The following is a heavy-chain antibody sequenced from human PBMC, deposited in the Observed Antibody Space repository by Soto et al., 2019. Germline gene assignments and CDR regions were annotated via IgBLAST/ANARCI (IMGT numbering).Heavy chain of an antibody. CDR2: IYYSGST. CDR3: ARSLNTIFGVVPPDY. Sequence: QLQLQESGPGLVKPSETLSLTCTVSGGSISSNSYYWGWIRQPPGKGLEWIGSIYYSGSTYYNPSLKSRVTVSVDTSKNQFSLKLTSVTAADTAVYYCARSLNTIFGVVPPDYWGQGTLVTVSS. V-gene: IGHV4-39*01. J-gene: IGHJ4*02. CDR1: GGSISSNSYY. D-gene: IGHD3-3*01.